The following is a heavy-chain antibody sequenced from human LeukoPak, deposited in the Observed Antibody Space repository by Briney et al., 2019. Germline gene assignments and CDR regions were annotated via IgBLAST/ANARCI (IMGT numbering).Heavy chain of an antibody. J-gene: IGHJ4*02. Sequence: ASVKVSCKASGYILTSYYMHWVRQAPGQGLEWMGWINPNSGGTNYAQKFQGRVTMTRDTPISTAYMELSRLRSDDTAVYYCARDTVRGVIIDYWGQGTLVTVSS. CDR2: INPNSGGT. V-gene: IGHV1-2*02. CDR1: GYILTSYY. D-gene: IGHD3-10*01. CDR3: ARDTVRGVIIDY.